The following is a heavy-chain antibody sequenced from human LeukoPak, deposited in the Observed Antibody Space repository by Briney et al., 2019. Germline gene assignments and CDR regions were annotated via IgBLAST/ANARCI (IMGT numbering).Heavy chain of an antibody. Sequence: SETLSLTCTVSGGSISSSSYYWGWVRQPPGKGLEWIGSIYYSGKTYYNPSLKSRVTLSVDTSKNQFSLKLSSVTAADTAVYYCAREGYYDTSASGAFDIWGQGTMVTVSS. D-gene: IGHD3-22*01. CDR2: IYYSGKT. CDR3: AREGYYDTSASGAFDI. CDR1: GGSISSSSYY. J-gene: IGHJ3*02. V-gene: IGHV4-39*07.